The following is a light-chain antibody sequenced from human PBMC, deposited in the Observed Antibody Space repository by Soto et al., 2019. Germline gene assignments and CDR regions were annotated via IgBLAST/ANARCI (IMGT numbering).Light chain of an antibody. J-gene: IGKJ5*01. CDR3: QQRSSWPIT. CDR2: DAS. Sequence: VLTQSPATLSLSPGVRGTLSCRASQSVNNYLGWYQQKPGQAPRLLIYDASNRATGIPARFSGSGAGTDFTLTVSSLEPEDFAVYYCQQRSSWPITFGQGTRLEIK. CDR1: QSVNNY. V-gene: IGKV3-11*01.